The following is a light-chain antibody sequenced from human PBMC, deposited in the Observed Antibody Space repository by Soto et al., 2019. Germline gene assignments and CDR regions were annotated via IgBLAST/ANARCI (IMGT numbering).Light chain of an antibody. CDR3: APWDDSLSSVV. CDR1: SSNIGSNY. CDR2: RNN. Sequence: QSVLTQPPSASGTPGQRVTISCSGSSSNIGSNYVYWYQQLPGTAPKLLIYRNNQRPSGGPDRFSGSKSGTSASLAISGLRSEDEADYYCAPWDDSLSSVVFGGRTKLTVL. V-gene: IGLV1-47*01. J-gene: IGLJ2*01.